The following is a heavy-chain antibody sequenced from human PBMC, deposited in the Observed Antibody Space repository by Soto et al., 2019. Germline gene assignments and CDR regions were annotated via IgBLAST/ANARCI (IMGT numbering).Heavy chain of an antibody. Sequence: VASVKVSCKASGYTFSTNDFAWVRQATGQGLEWMGWMNPNNGNAGFAQQFRGRVTMTRNTSITTAYMELSSLRTDDTAVYYCARRKERSGPYYLDLWGQGTLVTVSS. J-gene: IGHJ4*02. CDR1: GYTFSTND. CDR2: MNPNNGNA. CDR3: ARRKERSGPYYLDL. V-gene: IGHV1-8*01.